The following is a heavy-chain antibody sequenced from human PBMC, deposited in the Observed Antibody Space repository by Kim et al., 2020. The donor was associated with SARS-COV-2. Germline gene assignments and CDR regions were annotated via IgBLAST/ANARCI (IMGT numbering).Heavy chain of an antibody. J-gene: IGHJ4*02. Sequence: SETLSLTCTVSGGSISSSYWSWIRQPAGKGLEWIGRIYASGSTNYNPSLKSRVTMSVDTSKKQFSLKLSFVTAADTAVYYCAREFGCSGGTCYSWLDYWGQGTLVSVSS. CDR1: GGSISSSY. V-gene: IGHV4-4*07. D-gene: IGHD2-15*01. CDR2: IYASGST. CDR3: AREFGCSGGTCYSWLDY.